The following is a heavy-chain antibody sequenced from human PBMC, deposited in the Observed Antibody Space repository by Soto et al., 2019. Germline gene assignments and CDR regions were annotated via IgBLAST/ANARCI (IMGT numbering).Heavy chain of an antibody. Sequence: SETLSLTCTVSGGSISTKDSYWSWIRQHPGRGLEWIGFISYSGDPNYNPSLKSQVTISLDTSKTQFSLKLTSLTAADTAMYYCARSYAWGAFDCWGQGTLVTVSS. CDR1: GGSISTKDSY. D-gene: IGHD3-16*01. V-gene: IGHV4-31*01. CDR2: ISYSGDP. J-gene: IGHJ4*02. CDR3: ARSYAWGAFDC.